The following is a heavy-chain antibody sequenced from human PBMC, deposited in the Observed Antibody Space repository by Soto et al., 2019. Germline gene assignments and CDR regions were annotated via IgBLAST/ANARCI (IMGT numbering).Heavy chain of an antibody. CDR1: GGTFSSYA. J-gene: IGHJ6*02. CDR2: IIPIFGTA. CDR3: ARPGNWNYDGYYYYGMDV. Sequence: QVQLVQSGAEVKKPGSSVKVSCKASGGTFSSYAISWVRQAPGHGREWMGGIIPIFGTANYAQKFQGRVTITAAESTSTAYMELSSLTAEDTAVYYCARPGNWNYDGYYYYGMDVWGQGTTVTVSS. V-gene: IGHV1-69*01. D-gene: IGHD1-7*01.